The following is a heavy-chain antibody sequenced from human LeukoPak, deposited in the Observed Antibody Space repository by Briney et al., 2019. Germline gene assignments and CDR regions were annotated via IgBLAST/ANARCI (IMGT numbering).Heavy chain of an antibody. V-gene: IGHV1-69*05. J-gene: IGHJ4*02. D-gene: IGHD5-18*01. CDR1: GGTFSSYA. CDR3: ARDGYSYGFDY. CDR2: IIPIFGTA. Sequence: GASVKVSXKASGGTFSSYAISWVRQAPGQGLEWMGGIIPIFGTANYAQKFQGRVTITTDESTSTAYMELSSLRSEDTAVYYCARDGYSYGFDYWGQGTLVTVSS.